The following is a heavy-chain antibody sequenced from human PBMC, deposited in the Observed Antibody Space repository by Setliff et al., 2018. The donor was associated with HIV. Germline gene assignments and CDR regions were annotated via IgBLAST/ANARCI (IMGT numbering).Heavy chain of an antibody. V-gene: IGHV4-61*02. D-gene: IGHD6-19*01. CDR1: GGSISSGSYY. Sequence: PSETLSLTCTVSGGSISSGSYYWSWIRQPAGKGLEWIGRIYTSGSTNYNPSRKSRVTISVDTSKNQFSLKLSSVTAADTAVYCSARDLGAVAGYYFDYWGQGTLVTVSS. J-gene: IGHJ4*02. CDR3: ARDLGAVAGYYFDY. CDR2: IYTSGST.